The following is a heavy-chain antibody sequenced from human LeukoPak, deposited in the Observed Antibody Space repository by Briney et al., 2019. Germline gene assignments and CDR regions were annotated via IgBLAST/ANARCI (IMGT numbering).Heavy chain of an antibody. D-gene: IGHD1-26*01. J-gene: IGHJ4*02. V-gene: IGHV3-11*04. CDR1: GFTFGDYY. CDR3: ARVGYSGSPGDY. CDR2: ISSRSGSSI. Sequence: GGSLRLSCAASGFTFGDYYMTWIRQAPGKGLEWVSYISSRSGSSIYYGDSVKGRFTVSRDNAKNSLYLQLNSLRGEDTAVYYCARVGYSGSPGDYWGQGTLVTVSS.